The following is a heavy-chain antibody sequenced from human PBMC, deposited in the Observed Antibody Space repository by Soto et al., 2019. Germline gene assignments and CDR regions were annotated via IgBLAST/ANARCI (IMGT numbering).Heavy chain of an antibody. Sequence: SVKVSCKTSGGTFSSYAISWVRQAPGQGLEWMGGIIPIFGTANYAQKFQGRVTITADKSTSTAYMELSSLRSEDTAVYYCARDNPRIEYYYYGMDVWGQGTTVTVSS. V-gene: IGHV1-69*06. J-gene: IGHJ6*02. CDR1: GGTFSSYA. CDR2: IIPIFGTA. CDR3: ARDNPRIEYYYYGMDV.